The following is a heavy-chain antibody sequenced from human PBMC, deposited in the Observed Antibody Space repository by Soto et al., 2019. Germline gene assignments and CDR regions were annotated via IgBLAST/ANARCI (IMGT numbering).Heavy chain of an antibody. CDR3: ASQDGGGTLDY. CDR1: GGSFSGYY. D-gene: IGHD2-15*01. Sequence: SETLSLTCAVYGGSFSGYYWSWIRQPPGKGLEWIGEINQSGSTNYNPSLKSRVTISVDTSKNQFSLKLSSVTAADTAVYYCASQDGGGTLDYWGQGTLVTVSS. J-gene: IGHJ4*02. V-gene: IGHV4-34*01. CDR2: INQSGST.